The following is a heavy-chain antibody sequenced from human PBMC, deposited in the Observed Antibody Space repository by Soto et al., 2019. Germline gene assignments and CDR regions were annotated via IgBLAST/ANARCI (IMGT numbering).Heavy chain of an antibody. CDR1: GFTVSNNY. V-gene: IGHV3-53*04. J-gene: IGHJ4*01. CDR3: ARGADCSGGSCHSGFDF. CDR2: IYSGGSI. Sequence: EVQPVESGGDLVQPGGSLRLSCAASGFTVSNNYMSWVRQAPGKGLEWVSVIYSGGSIYYADSVKGRFTISRNNAKNTLYLQMNSLRVEDTAVYYCARGADCSGGSCHSGFDFWGHGTLVTVSP. D-gene: IGHD2-15*01.